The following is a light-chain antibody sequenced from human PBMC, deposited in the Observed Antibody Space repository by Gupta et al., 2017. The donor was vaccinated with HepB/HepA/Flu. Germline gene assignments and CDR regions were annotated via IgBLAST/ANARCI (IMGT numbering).Light chain of an antibody. V-gene: IGLV2-14*01. CDR2: DVS. CDR1: SSDIGAYNF. Sequence: QSALTQPASVSGSPGQSITISCTGTSSDIGAYNFVSWYQQHPGKAPKLMIYDVSNRPSGVSNCFSGSKSGNTASLTISGLQAEDEADYYCSSYTSDTTLVFGGGTKLTVL. CDR3: SSYTSDTTLV. J-gene: IGLJ2*01.